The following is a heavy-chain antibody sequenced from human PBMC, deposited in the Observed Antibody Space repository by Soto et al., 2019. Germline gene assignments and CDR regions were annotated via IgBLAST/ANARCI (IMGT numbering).Heavy chain of an antibody. CDR3: ARGGLGYYESSGYWGFDP. D-gene: IGHD3-22*01. V-gene: IGHV3-53*01. CDR2: IYSGGST. J-gene: IGHJ5*02. Sequence: GGSLRLSCAASGFSVSGNYMNWVRQAPGKGLEWVSVIYSGGSTYYADSVQGRFSISRDDSKNTVYLQMNSLRVEDTAVYYCARGGLGYYESSGYWGFDPWGQGTLVTVSS. CDR1: GFSVSGNY.